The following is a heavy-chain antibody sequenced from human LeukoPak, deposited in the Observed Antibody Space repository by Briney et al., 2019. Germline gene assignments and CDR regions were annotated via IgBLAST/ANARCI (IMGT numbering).Heavy chain of an antibody. V-gene: IGHV3-23*01. D-gene: IGHD5-12*01. CDR1: GFTFSTFA. CDR2: ISASDTST. CDR3: AKARATIYYFDC. J-gene: IGHJ4*02. Sequence: GGSLRLSCAASGFTFSTFAMSWVRQAPGKGLEWASAISASDTSTYYADSVKGRFTISRDNSKNTLYLQMNSLRAEDTAVYYCAKARATIYYFDCWGQGTLVTVSS.